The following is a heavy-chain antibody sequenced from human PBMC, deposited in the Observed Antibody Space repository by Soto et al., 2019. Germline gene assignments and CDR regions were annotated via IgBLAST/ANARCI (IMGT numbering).Heavy chain of an antibody. D-gene: IGHD6-25*01. J-gene: IGHJ6*02. V-gene: IGHV4-31*03. CDR3: ARESGGYDSSTRYGMDV. Sequence: TLSLTCSVSGGSISSVGHYWTWIRQQPGKGLEWIGYIYYSGSTDYNPSLKSRVTISVDRSKNQFSLNLSSVTAADTAIYYCARESGGYDSSTRYGMDVWGQGTTVTVSS. CDR1: GGSISSVGHY. CDR2: IYYSGST.